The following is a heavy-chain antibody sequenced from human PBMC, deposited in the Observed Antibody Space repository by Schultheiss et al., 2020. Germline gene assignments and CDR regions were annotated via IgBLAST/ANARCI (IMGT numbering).Heavy chain of an antibody. CDR3: AEMATNY. D-gene: IGHD5-24*01. CDR1: GYTFTSYG. J-gene: IGHJ4*02. V-gene: IGHV1-2*02. CDR2: INPESGGT. Sequence: ASVKVSCKASGYTFTSYGISWVRQAPGQGLEWMGWINPESGGTNYAQKFQGRVTMTRDTSISTAYMELSRLRSDDTAVYYCAEMATNYWGQGTLVTVSS.